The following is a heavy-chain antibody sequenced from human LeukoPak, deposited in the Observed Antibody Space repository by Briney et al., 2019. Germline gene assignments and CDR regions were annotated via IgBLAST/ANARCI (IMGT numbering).Heavy chain of an antibody. CDR3: ARDYRYSMLN. J-gene: IGHJ4*02. CDR2: IKSDGSGT. Sequence: GGSLRLSCAASGFTFSRDWMHWVRQAPGKGLVWVSRIKSDGSGTSYADSVKGRFTISRDDANNTLYLQMNSLRVEDTAVYYCARDYRYSMLNWGQGTLVTVSS. D-gene: IGHD6-13*01. V-gene: IGHV3-74*01. CDR1: GFTFSRDW.